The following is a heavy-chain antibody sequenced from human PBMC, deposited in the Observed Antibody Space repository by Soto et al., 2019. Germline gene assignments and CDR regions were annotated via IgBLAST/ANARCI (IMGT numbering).Heavy chain of an antibody. V-gene: IGHV1-69*04. CDR2: IIPILGIA. CDR3: ARDLAGSSPATDY. Sequence: SVKVSCKASGGTFSSYTISWVRQAPGQGLEWMGRIIPILGIANYAQKFQGRVTITADKSTSTAYMELSSLRSEDTAVYYCARDLAGSSPATDYWGQGTLVTVSS. D-gene: IGHD6-6*01. J-gene: IGHJ4*02. CDR1: GGTFSSYT.